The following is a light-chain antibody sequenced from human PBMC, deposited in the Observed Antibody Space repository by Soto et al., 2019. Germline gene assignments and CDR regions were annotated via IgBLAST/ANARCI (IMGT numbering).Light chain of an antibody. Sequence: EIVLTQSPATLSLSPGESATLSCTTNQSVDTYFAWYQQKRGLAPRLLIYDASNRAIGIPARFSGRGSETDFSLTISSLEPEDFAIYFCQQRGTSPPTFGRGTRLEI. V-gene: IGKV3-11*01. CDR1: QSVDTY. CDR3: QQRGTSPPT. CDR2: DAS. J-gene: IGKJ5*01.